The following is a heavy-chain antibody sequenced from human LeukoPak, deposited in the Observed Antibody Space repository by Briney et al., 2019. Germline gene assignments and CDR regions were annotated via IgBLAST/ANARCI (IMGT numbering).Heavy chain of an antibody. CDR2: IYYSGST. J-gene: IGHJ4*02. CDR1: GGSVNSGSYY. CDR3: ARDSGGYDVDY. V-gene: IGHV4-61*01. Sequence: PSETLPLTCTVSGGSVNSGSYYWSWIRQPPGKGLEWIGHIYYSGSTNYNPSLKSRVTISLDMSKNQFSLRVSSVTAADTAVYYCARDSGGYDVDYWGQGTLVTVSS. D-gene: IGHD5-12*01.